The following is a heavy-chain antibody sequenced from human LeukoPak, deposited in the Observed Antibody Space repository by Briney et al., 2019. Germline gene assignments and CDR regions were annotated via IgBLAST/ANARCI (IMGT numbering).Heavy chain of an antibody. CDR1: GFTFSSYG. J-gene: IGHJ5*02. Sequence: GGSLRLSCAASGFTFSSYGMHWVRQAPGKGLEWVAVISYDGSNKYYADSVKGRFTISRDNSKNTLYLQMNSLRAEDTAVYYCARERRWLVLNWFDPWGQGTLVTVSS. V-gene: IGHV3-30*03. CDR2: ISYDGSNK. D-gene: IGHD6-19*01. CDR3: ARERRWLVLNWFDP.